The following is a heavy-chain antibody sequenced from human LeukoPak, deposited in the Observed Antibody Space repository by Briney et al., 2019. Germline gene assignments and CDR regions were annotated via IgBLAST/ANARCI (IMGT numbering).Heavy chain of an antibody. D-gene: IGHD3-10*01. Sequence: SETLSLTCTVSGGSISSYYWSWIRQPAGKGLEWIGRIYTSGSTNYNPSLKSRVTMSVDTSKNQFSLKLSYVTAADTAVYYCARDSKRFGVNWFDPWGQGTLVTVSS. CDR2: IYTSGST. J-gene: IGHJ5*02. CDR3: ARDSKRFGVNWFDP. CDR1: GGSISSYY. V-gene: IGHV4-4*07.